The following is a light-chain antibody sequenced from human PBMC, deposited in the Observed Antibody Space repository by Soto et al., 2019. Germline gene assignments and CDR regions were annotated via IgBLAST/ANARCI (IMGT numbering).Light chain of an antibody. CDR1: QSVSSN. CDR3: QQRNNGPPT. Sequence: EIVMARGAATMSETPGYRATLSCRASQSVSSNLAWYQQKSGQAPRLLIYDASNRATGIPARFSGSGSGTDFTLTISSLEPEDFAIYYCQQRNNGPPTSGQGTRLEI. V-gene: IGKV3-11*01. J-gene: IGKJ5*01. CDR2: DAS.